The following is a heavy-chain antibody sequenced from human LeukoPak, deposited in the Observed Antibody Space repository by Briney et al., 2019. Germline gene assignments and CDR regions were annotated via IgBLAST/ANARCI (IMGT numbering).Heavy chain of an antibody. CDR1: GVSFSSTNYY. CDR2: INYSGST. D-gene: IGHD3-16*01. J-gene: IGHJ4*02. Sequence: SETLSLTCTVSGVSFSSTNYYWGWVRQPPGKGLEWIATINYSGSTYYNPSLLSRVTISVDPSKNQFSLNLTSMTAADTSVYYCVRQPSTFGISPDYVDFWGQGILVIVSS. V-gene: IGHV4-39*01. CDR3: VRQPSTFGISPDYVDF.